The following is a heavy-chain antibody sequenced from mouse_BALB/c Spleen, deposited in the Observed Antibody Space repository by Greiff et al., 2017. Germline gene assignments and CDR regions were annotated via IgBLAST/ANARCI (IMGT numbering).Heavy chain of an antibody. D-gene: IGHD2-4*01. Sequence: EVQRVESGGGLVKPGGSLKLSCAASGFTFSSYAMSWVRQTPEKRLEWVATISSGGSYTYYPDSVKGRFTISRDNAKNTLYLQMSSLRSEDTAMYYCARRMITTGFAYWGQGTLVTVSA. J-gene: IGHJ3*01. CDR1: GFTFSSYA. CDR3: ARRMITTGFAY. V-gene: IGHV5-9-3*01. CDR2: ISSGGSYT.